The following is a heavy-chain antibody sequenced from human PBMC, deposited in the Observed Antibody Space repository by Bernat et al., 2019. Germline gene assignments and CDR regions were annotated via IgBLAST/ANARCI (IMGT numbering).Heavy chain of an antibody. CDR1: GGSISSSSYY. CDR2: IYYGGST. CDR3: ARRDRGPPDAFDI. Sequence: QLQLQESGPGLVKPSETLSLSCTVSGGSISSSSYYWGWIRQPPGKGLEWIGSIYYGGSTYYNPSLKSRVTISVDTSKNQFSLNLSSVTAADTAVYYCARRDRGPPDAFDIWGQGTMVTVSS. J-gene: IGHJ3*02. V-gene: IGHV4-39*01.